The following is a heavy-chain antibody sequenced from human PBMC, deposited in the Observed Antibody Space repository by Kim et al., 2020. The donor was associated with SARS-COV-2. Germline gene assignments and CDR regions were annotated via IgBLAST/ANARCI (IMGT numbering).Heavy chain of an antibody. V-gene: IGHV4-61*01. J-gene: IGHJ4*02. CDR3: ARAPSDFWSGYPYYLDF. D-gene: IGHD3-3*01. CDR2: ISYSGNT. CDR1: GGSVSSGSYF. Sequence: SETLSLTCTVSGGSVSSGSYFWSWIRQPPGKGLEWIGSISYSGNTNYNPSLKSRVTMSVDTSKNQFSLKLRSVTAADTAVYYCARAPSDFWSGYPYYLDFRGRGTLVTVSS.